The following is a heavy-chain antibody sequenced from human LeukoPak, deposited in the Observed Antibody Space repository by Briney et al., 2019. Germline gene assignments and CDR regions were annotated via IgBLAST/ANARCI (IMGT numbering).Heavy chain of an antibody. Sequence: ASVKVSCKASGYTFTSYGISWVRQAPGQGLEWMGWISAYNGNTNYAQKLQGRVTMTTDTSTSTAYMELRSLRSDDTAVYYCARYRSPLSYYYGSGSYYADAFDIWGQGTMVTVSS. CDR2: ISAYNGNT. J-gene: IGHJ3*02. CDR3: ARYRSPLSYYYGSGSYYADAFDI. CDR1: GYTFTSYG. D-gene: IGHD3-10*01. V-gene: IGHV1-18*01.